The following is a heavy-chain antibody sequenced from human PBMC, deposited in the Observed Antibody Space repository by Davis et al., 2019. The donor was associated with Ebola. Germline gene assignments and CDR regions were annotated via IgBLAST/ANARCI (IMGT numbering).Heavy chain of an antibody. Sequence: GESLKISCTDSVITFSSYAMTWVRHAPGKGLEWVSAISGSGGSTYYADSVKGRFTISRDNSKKTLYLQMNSLRAEDTAVYYCASGSYYYDSSGYYGTVPARYWGQGTLVTVSS. V-gene: IGHV3-23*01. CDR3: ASGSYYYDSSGYYGTVPARY. CDR2: ISGSGGST. CDR1: VITFSSYA. D-gene: IGHD3-22*01. J-gene: IGHJ4*02.